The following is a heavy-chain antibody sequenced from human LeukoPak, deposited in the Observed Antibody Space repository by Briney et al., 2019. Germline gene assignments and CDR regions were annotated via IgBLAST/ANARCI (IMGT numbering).Heavy chain of an antibody. V-gene: IGHV4-34*01. CDR3: AKEEYYYDSSGLDAFDI. CDR1: GGSFSGYY. Sequence: PSETLSLTCAVYGGSFSGYYWSWIRQPPGKGLEWIGEINHSGSTNYNPSLKSRVTISVDTSKNQFSLELSSVTAADTAVYYCAKEEYYYDSSGLDAFDIWGQGTMVTVSS. D-gene: IGHD3-22*01. J-gene: IGHJ3*02. CDR2: INHSGST.